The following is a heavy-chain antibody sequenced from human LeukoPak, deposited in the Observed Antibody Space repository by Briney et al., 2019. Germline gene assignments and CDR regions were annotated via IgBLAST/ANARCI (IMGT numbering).Heavy chain of an antibody. CDR1: GGSISSSSYY. CDR3: ARNPPDWNQNYYFDY. J-gene: IGHJ4*02. CDR2: IYYSGST. Sequence: PSETLSLTCTVSGGSISSSSYYWGWIRQPPGKGLEWIGSIYYSGSTYYHPSLKSRVTISVDTSKNQFSLKLSSVTAADTAVYYCARNPPDWNQNYYFDYWGQGTLVTVSS. V-gene: IGHV4-39*01. D-gene: IGHD1-1*01.